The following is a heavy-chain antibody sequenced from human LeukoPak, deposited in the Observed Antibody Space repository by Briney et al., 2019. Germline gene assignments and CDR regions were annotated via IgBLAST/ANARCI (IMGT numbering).Heavy chain of an antibody. V-gene: IGHV3-48*03. Sequence: PGGSLRLSCAASGFTFSSYEMNWVRRAPGKGLEWLSHISISGTTIHYADSVKERFTISRDNAKNSVYLQMTSLRAEDTALYYCAKDATAVPGTVYMDVWGKGTTATISS. CDR2: ISISGTTI. CDR3: AKDATAVPGTVYMDV. J-gene: IGHJ6*03. CDR1: GFTFSSYE. D-gene: IGHD6-13*01.